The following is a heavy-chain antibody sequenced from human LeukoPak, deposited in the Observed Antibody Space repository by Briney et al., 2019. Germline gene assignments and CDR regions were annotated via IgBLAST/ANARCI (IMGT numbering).Heavy chain of an antibody. V-gene: IGHV3-30*18. Sequence: ARSRRLSCVASGFTFSSYGMGWVRQAPGKGLEWVGVISYDGSNKYYADSGKGRFTVPRDNSKNTLYLQMNSLRAEDTAVYYCAKDLLAFWENTIVRGVIITFSGLDPWGQGTLVTVSS. CDR1: GFTFSSYG. D-gene: IGHD3-10*01. CDR2: ISYDGSNK. CDR3: AKDLLAFWENTIVRGVIITFSGLDP. J-gene: IGHJ5*02.